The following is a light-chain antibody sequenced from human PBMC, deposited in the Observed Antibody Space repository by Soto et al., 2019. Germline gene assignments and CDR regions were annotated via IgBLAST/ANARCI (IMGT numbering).Light chain of an antibody. J-gene: IGLJ1*01. CDR2: GNS. V-gene: IGLV1-40*01. CDR1: SSNIGAGYD. CDR3: QSYDSSLSAPYV. Sequence: QSVLTQPPSVSGAPGQRVTISCTGSSSNIGAGYDVHWYQQLPGTAPKLLIYGNSNRPSGVPDRFSGSKSGTSASLAITGLQAEDEADYYRQSYDSSLSAPYVFGTGTKGAVL.